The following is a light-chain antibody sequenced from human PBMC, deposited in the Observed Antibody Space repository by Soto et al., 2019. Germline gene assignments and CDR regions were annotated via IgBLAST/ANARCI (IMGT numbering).Light chain of an antibody. CDR2: RNN. CDR1: SSNIGTNY. J-gene: IGLJ1*01. V-gene: IGLV1-47*01. Sequence: HSVRAEPASASDPGGQRIIISCSGGSSNIGTNYVYWYQQLPGTAPKLLIYRNNLRPSGVPDRFSASKSGTSASLAISGLRSEDEADYFCAGWDDSLHGLLFGAGTKVTVL. CDR3: AGWDDSLHGLL.